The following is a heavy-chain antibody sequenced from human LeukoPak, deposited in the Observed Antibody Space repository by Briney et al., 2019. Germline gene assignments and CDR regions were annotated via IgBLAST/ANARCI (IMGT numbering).Heavy chain of an antibody. D-gene: IGHD5-24*01. CDR2: MNPNGGNT. CDR3: ARGWMATITYYGMDV. Sequence: ASVKVSCKASGYTFTSYDINWVRQATGQGLEWMGWMNPNGGNTGYAQKFQGRVTMTRNTSISTAYMELSSLRSEDTAVYYCARGWMATITYYGMDVWGQGTTVTVSS. V-gene: IGHV1-8*01. CDR1: GYTFTSYD. J-gene: IGHJ6*02.